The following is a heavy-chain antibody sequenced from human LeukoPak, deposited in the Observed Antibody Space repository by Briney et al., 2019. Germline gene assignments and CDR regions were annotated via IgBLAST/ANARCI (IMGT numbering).Heavy chain of an antibody. J-gene: IGHJ4*02. Sequence: SETLSLTCAVYGGSFSGYYWSWIRQPPGKGLEWIGEINHSGSTNYNPSLKSRVTISVDTPKNQFSLKLSSVTAADTAVYYCAGGGADGYNRSFFDYWGQGTLVTVSS. D-gene: IGHD5-24*01. V-gene: IGHV4-34*01. CDR1: GGSFSGYY. CDR3: AGGGADGYNRSFFDY. CDR2: INHSGST.